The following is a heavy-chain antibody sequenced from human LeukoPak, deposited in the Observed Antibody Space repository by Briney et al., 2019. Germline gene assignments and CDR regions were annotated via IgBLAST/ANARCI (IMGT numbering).Heavy chain of an antibody. V-gene: IGHV4-34*01. D-gene: IGHD3-10*01. Sequence: SETLSLTCAVYGGSFSGYYWSWIRQPPGKGLEWNGEINHSGSTNYNPSLKSRVTISVDTSKNQFSLKLSSVTAADTAVYYCARSERITMVRVFDPWGQGTLVTVSS. J-gene: IGHJ5*02. CDR3: ARSERITMVRVFDP. CDR2: INHSGST. CDR1: GGSFSGYY.